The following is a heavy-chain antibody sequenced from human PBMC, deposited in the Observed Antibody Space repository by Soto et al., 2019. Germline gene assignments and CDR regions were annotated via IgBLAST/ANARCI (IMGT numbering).Heavy chain of an antibody. V-gene: IGHV1-18*01. CDR1: GHTFTSYG. CDR2: ISAYNGNT. CDR3: ARGNHQLLSRGGYYYGMDV. D-gene: IGHD2-2*01. J-gene: IGHJ6*02. Sequence: ASVKVSCKASGHTFTSYGISWVRQAPGQGLEWMGWISAYNGNTNYAQNLQGRVTMTTDTSTSTAYMELRSLRSDDTAVYYCARGNHQLLSRGGYYYGMDVWGQGTTVTVSS.